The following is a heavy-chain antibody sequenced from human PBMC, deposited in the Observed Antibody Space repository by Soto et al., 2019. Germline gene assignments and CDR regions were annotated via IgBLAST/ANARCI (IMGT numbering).Heavy chain of an antibody. V-gene: IGHV1-69*01. D-gene: IGHD6-13*01. J-gene: IGHJ5*02. CDR3: AREGAGPYSSPPGLFDP. CDR2: IIPIFGTA. CDR1: GGTFSSYA. Sequence: QVQLVQSGAEVKKPGSSVKVSCKASGGTFSSYAISWVRQAPGQGLEWMGGIIPIFGTANYAQKFQGRVTITADESTSTAYMELGRLRSEDTAVYYCAREGAGPYSSPPGLFDPWGQGTLVTVSS.